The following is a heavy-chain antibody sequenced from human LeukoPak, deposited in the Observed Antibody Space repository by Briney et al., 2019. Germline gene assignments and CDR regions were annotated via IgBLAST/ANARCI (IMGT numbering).Heavy chain of an antibody. CDR3: ARGAGSSGSFDY. CDR1: GGSISSSSYY. V-gene: IGHV4-39*07. D-gene: IGHD1-26*01. CDR2: IYYSGST. J-gene: IGHJ4*02. Sequence: SETLSLTCTVSGGSISSSSYYWGWIRQPPGKGLEWIGSIYYSGSTYYNPSLKSRVTISVDTSKNQFSLKLSSVTAADTAVYYCARGAGSSGSFDYWGQGTLVTVSS.